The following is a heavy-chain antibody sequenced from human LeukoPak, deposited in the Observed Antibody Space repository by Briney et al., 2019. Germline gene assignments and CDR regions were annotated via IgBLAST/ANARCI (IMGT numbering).Heavy chain of an antibody. J-gene: IGHJ4*02. CDR1: GFTFSSYA. CDR3: ASDPNPLWFGEIDY. CDR2: ISYDGSNK. V-gene: IGHV3-30-3*01. D-gene: IGHD3-10*01. Sequence: GGSLRLSCAASGFTFSSYAMSWVRQAPGKGLEWVAVISYDGSNKYYADSVKGRFTISRDNSKNTLYLQMNSLRAEDTAVYYCASDPNPLWFGEIDYWGQGTLVTVSS.